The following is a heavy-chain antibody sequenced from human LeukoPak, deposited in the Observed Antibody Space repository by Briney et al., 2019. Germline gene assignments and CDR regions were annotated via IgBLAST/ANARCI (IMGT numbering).Heavy chain of an antibody. CDR1: GGSISSSSYY. V-gene: IGHV4-39*01. D-gene: IGHD3-9*01. CDR3: ASDWTNASDI. J-gene: IGHJ3*02. CDR2: IYYSGST. Sequence: SETLSLTCTVSGGSISSSSYYWGWIRQPPGKGLEWIGSIYYSGSTYYNPSLKSRVTISVDTSKNQFSLKLSSVTAADTAVYYCASDWTNASDIWGQGTMVTVSS.